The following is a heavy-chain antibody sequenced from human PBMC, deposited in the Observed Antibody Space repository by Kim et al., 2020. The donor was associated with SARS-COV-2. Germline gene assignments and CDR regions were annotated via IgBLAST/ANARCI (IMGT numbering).Heavy chain of an antibody. Sequence: RYTRSFQGQVNISAEQATTAAYLQWSSLKASDTAMYYCARSAGPYDYYFDYWGQGTLVTVSS. J-gene: IGHJ4*02. CDR3: ARSAGPYDYYFDY. D-gene: IGHD3-16*01. V-gene: IGHV5-51*01.